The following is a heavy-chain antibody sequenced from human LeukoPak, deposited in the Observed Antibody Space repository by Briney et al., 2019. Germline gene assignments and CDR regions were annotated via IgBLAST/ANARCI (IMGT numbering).Heavy chain of an antibody. CDR1: GYTFTGYY. Sequence: VASVKVSCKASGYTFTGYYMHWVRQAPGQGLQWMGWINPNSGGTNYAQKFQGRVTMTRDTSISTAYMELSRLRSDDTAVYYCAIIAAAGTALDYWGQGTLVTVSS. CDR2: INPNSGGT. D-gene: IGHD6-13*01. V-gene: IGHV1-2*02. J-gene: IGHJ4*02. CDR3: AIIAAAGTALDY.